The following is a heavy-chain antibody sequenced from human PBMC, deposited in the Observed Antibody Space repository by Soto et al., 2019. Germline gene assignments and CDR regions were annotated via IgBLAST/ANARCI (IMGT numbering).Heavy chain of an antibody. V-gene: IGHV4-59*01. CDR3: ARIGGYHGPLDY. CDR2: TYHRGST. J-gene: IGHJ4*02. Sequence: SETLSLTCSVSGVSISSYFWSWIRQAPGRGLEWIGYTYHRGSTNYSPSLKSRVAISLDTSENQFSLKVNSVTAADTAVYYCARIGGYHGPLDYWGQGTPVHRLL. CDR1: GVSISSYF. D-gene: IGHD6-25*01.